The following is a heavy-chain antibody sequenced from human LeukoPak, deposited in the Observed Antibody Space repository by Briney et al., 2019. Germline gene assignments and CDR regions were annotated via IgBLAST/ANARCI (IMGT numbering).Heavy chain of an antibody. V-gene: IGHV4-59*12. D-gene: IGHD3-22*01. CDR2: IYHTGST. J-gene: IGHJ4*02. Sequence: SETLSLTCTASGGSISSYYWSWIRQPPGKGLEWIGYIYHTGSTNYNPSLKSRVTISVDTSKNQFSLKLSSVTAADTAVYFCAKGGQYYYDSSAHYYWGQGILVTVSS. CDR3: AKGGQYYYDSSAHYY. CDR1: GGSISSYY.